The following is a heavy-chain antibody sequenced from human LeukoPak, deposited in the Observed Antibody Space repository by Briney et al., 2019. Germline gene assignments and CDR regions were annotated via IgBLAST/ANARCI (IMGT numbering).Heavy chain of an antibody. CDR1: GYSFTSYW. V-gene: IGHV5-10-1*01. D-gene: IGHD2-2*01. CDR3: ARGGAVERYCSSTSCYWVDAFDI. Sequence: GESLKISCKGSGYSFTSYWISWVRQMPGKGLEWMGRIDPSDSYTNYSPSFQGHVTISADKSISNAYLQWSSLKASDTAMYYCARGGAVERYCSSTSCYWVDAFDIWGQGTMVTVSS. J-gene: IGHJ3*02. CDR2: IDPSDSYT.